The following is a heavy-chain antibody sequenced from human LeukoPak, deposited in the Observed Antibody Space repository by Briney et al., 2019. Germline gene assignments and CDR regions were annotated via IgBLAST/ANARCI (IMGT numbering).Heavy chain of an antibody. CDR2: INGSNGNT. Sequence: ASMKVSCKASSYTFTRYGMRWVRQAPGQGLEWMGWINGSNGNTNYAQKFQGRVSMTADTSTSTAYMELSSLRSDDTAVYYCARSGCVTYYYFDLWGQGTLVTVSS. V-gene: IGHV1-18*01. J-gene: IGHJ4*02. CDR1: SYTFTRYG. D-gene: IGHD6-19*01. CDR3: ARSGCVTYYYFDL.